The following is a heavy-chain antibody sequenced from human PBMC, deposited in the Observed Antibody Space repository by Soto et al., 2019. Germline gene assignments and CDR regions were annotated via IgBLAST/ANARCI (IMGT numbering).Heavy chain of an antibody. CDR2: IDPSDSYT. CDR1: GYSFTIYW. CDR3: ATDFGVVIRRYYYGMDV. J-gene: IGHJ6*02. V-gene: IGHV5-10-1*01. D-gene: IGHD3-3*01. Sequence: GESLKISCKGSGYSFTIYWISWVRQMPGKGLGWMGRIDPSDSYTDYSPSFQGHVTISADKSISTAYLQWSSLKASDTAMYYRATDFGVVIRRYYYGMDVWGQGTTVTVS.